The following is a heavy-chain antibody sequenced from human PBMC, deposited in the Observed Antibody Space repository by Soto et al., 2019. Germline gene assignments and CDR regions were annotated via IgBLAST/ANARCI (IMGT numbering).Heavy chain of an antibody. V-gene: IGHV1-18*01. CDR1: GYTFTNYG. CDR3: ARTTVTASHYYLDV. J-gene: IGHJ6*03. Sequence: ASVKVSCKASGYTFTNYGFTWVRQAPGQGLEWLGWISTYNGNTKYAQKVQGRLTMTTDTSTSTANMELTSLRSDDTALYYCARTTVTASHYYLDVRGKGSTVTGSS. D-gene: IGHD4-17*01. CDR2: ISTYNGNT.